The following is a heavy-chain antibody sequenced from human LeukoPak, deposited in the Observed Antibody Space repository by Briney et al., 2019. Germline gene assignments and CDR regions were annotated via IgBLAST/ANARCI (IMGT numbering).Heavy chain of an antibody. CDR1: GFTFSSYG. CDR3: AKWPDGSSSYYYYYMDV. Sequence: PGGSLRLSCAASGFTFSSYGMHWVRQAPGKGLEWVAFIRYDGSNKYYADSVKGRFTISRDNSKNTLYLQMNSLRAEDTAVYYCAKWPDGSSSYYYYYMDVWGKGTTVTISS. CDR2: IRYDGSNK. J-gene: IGHJ6*03. V-gene: IGHV3-30*02. D-gene: IGHD6-13*01.